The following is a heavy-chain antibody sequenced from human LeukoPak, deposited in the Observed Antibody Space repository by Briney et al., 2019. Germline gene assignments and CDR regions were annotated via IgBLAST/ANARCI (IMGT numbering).Heavy chain of an antibody. CDR2: ISGSGGST. CDR1: GFTFSSYA. D-gene: IGHD3-3*01. CDR3: AKDQTAGRLRFYDY. V-gene: IGHV3-23*01. Sequence: GGSLTLSCAASGFTFSSYAMSWVRQAPGKGLEWVSAISGSGGSTYYADSVKGRFTISRDNSKNTLYLQMNSLRAEDTAVYYCAKDQTAGRLRFYDYWGQGTLVTVS. J-gene: IGHJ4*02.